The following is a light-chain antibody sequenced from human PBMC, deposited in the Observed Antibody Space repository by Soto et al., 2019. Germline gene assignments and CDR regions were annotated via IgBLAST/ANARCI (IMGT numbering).Light chain of an antibody. CDR3: LLSYSGARLVV. J-gene: IGLJ2*01. Sequence: QAVVTQEPSLTVSPGGTVTLTCGSSTGAVTSGHYPYWFQQKPGQAPRTLIYDTSNKHSWTPARFSGSLLGGKAALTLSGALPEDVAAYYSLLSYSGARLVVFGGGTKLTVL. CDR2: DTS. V-gene: IGLV7-46*01. CDR1: TGAVTSGHY.